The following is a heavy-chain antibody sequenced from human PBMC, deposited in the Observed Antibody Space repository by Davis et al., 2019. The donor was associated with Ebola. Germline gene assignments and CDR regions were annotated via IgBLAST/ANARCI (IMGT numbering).Heavy chain of an antibody. CDR1: GFTLSDYW. CDR3: TRGGAGVVAAPDNWFDP. V-gene: IGHV3-74*01. D-gene: IGHD2-15*01. Sequence: GESLKIPCAASGFTLSDYWMHWVRQAPGKGLVWVSRINSDGSSTNYADSVKGRFTISRDNAKNTLYLQMNSLRAEDTAMYYCTRGGAGVVAAPDNWFDPWGQGTLVTVSS. J-gene: IGHJ5*02. CDR2: INSDGSST.